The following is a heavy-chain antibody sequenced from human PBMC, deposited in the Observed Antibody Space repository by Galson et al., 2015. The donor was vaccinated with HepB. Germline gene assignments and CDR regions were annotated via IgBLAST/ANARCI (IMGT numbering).Heavy chain of an antibody. J-gene: IGHJ4*02. D-gene: IGHD6-13*01. CDR1: GFMFPNYA. Sequence: SLRLSCAASGFMFPNYAMTWVRQTPGKGLEWVSSISGNAGTTYYADSVKGRFTISRDNSKDMLFLQMNSLKVEDTAVYYCAKGPSDSTSWYYFDAWGQGTLVPVSS. V-gene: IGHV3-23*01. CDR2: ISGNAGTT. CDR3: AKGPSDSTSWYYFDA.